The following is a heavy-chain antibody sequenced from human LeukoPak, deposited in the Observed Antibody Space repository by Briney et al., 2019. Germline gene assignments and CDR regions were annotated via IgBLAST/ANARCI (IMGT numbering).Heavy chain of an antibody. CDR2: INYSGST. Sequence: SETLSLTCTVSGASLSSYYWSWDRQSPRKGLEWIGYINYSGSTTYNPSLKSRITISVDTSQNQFSLKLSSVTAADTAVYYCSRLTSSYGNYALDFWGQGTLVTVSS. V-gene: IGHV4-59*01. CDR1: GASLSSYY. J-gene: IGHJ4*02. CDR3: SRLTSSYGNYALDF. D-gene: IGHD4-11*01.